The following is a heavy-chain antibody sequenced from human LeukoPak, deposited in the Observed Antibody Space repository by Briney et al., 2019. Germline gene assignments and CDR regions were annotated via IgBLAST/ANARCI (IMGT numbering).Heavy chain of an antibody. CDR1: GGSFSGYY. J-gene: IGHJ6*04. V-gene: IGHV4-34*01. CDR2: INHSGST. CDR3: ALDYDFWSGALDV. D-gene: IGHD3-3*01. Sequence: SETLSLTFAVYGGSFSGYYWSWIRQPPGKGLEWIGEINHSGSTNYNPSLKSRVTISVDTSKNQFSLKLSSVTAADTAVYYCALDYDFWSGALDVWGKGTTVTVSS.